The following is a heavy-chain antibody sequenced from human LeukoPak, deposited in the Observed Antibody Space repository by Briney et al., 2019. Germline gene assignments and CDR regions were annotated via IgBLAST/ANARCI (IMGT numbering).Heavy chain of an antibody. CDR2: INHSGST. Sequence: NTSETLSLTCAVYGGSFSGYYWSWIRQPPGKGLEWIGEINHSGSTNYNPSLKSRVTISVDTSKNQFSLKLSSVTAADTAVYYCARQGGRNCSSTSCYAFSAWGQGTLVTVSS. CDR1: GGSFSGYY. V-gene: IGHV4-34*01. J-gene: IGHJ4*02. D-gene: IGHD2-2*01. CDR3: ARQGGRNCSSTSCYAFSA.